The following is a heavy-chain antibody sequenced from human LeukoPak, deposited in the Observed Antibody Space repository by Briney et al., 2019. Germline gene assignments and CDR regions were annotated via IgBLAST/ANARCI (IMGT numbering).Heavy chain of an antibody. D-gene: IGHD3-22*01. CDR1: GATFTGYF. Sequence: GASVKVSCKGSGATFTGYFIHWVRQAPGQGLEWMGWVNPNNGDTNYAQEFQGSVTMTRDKSISTAYMELNRLTSDDTAVYYCAGGRRYYDSPDYWGQGTLITVSS. J-gene: IGHJ4*02. V-gene: IGHV1-2*02. CDR3: AGGRRYYDSPDY. CDR2: VNPNNGDT.